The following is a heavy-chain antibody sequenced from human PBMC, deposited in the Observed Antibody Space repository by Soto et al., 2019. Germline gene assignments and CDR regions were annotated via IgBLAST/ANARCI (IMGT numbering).Heavy chain of an antibody. Sequence: QVQLVQSGAEVKKPGASVKVSCKTSGDSFSAYYLHWVRQAPGQGLEWLGWINPNGGATKYAQKFPGRVAMTRDTSIRTAYLELTSLRSDDTAIYYCAREGGGATATLDDYCFYMDVWGKGTTVTVSS. J-gene: IGHJ6*03. CDR3: AREGGGATATLDDYCFYMDV. D-gene: IGHD2-21*01. V-gene: IGHV1-2*02. CDR1: GDSFSAYY. CDR2: INPNGGAT.